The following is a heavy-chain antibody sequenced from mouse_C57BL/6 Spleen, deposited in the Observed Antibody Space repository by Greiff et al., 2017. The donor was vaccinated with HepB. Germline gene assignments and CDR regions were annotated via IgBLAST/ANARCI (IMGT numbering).Heavy chain of an antibody. Sequence: QVQLQQSGAELVKPGASVKLSCKASGYTFTEYTIHWVKQRPGQGLEWIGWVYPGSGSIKYNEKFKDKATLTADKSSSTVYMELSRLTSEDSAVYCCARDGSNYGGFAYWGQGTLVTVSA. J-gene: IGHJ3*01. V-gene: IGHV1-62-2*01. D-gene: IGHD2-5*01. CDR1: GYTFTEYT. CDR3: ARDGSNYGGFAY. CDR2: VYPGSGSI.